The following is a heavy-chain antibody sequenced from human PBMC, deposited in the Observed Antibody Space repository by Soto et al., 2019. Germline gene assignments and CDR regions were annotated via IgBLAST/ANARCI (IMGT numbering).Heavy chain of an antibody. CDR1: GGSFSGYY. CDR2: INHSGST. J-gene: IGHJ4*02. CDR3: ARGRGHYYDSSGYYDY. Sequence: PSETLSLTCAVYGGSFSGYYWSWIRQPPGKGLEWIGEINHSGSTNYNPSLKGRVTISVDTSKNQFSLKLSSVTAADTAVYYCARGRGHYYDSSGYYDYWGQGTLVTVSS. D-gene: IGHD3-22*01. V-gene: IGHV4-34*01.